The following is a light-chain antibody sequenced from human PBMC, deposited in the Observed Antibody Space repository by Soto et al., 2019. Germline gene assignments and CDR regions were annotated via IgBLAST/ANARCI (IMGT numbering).Light chain of an antibody. Sequence: QPALTQPASVSGSPGQSITISCTGTSSDVGAYNYVSWYQQHPGRAPQLIIYHVSNRPSGVSNRFSGSKSDNTASLTISGLQAEDEADYYCSSFTSSSSYVFGPGTKLTVL. CDR3: SSFTSSSSYV. J-gene: IGLJ1*01. CDR1: SSDVGAYNY. V-gene: IGLV2-14*03. CDR2: HVS.